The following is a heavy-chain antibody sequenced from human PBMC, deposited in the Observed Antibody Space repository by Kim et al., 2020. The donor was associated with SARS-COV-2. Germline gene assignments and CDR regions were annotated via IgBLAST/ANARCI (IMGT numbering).Heavy chain of an antibody. J-gene: IGHJ3*01. D-gene: IGHD3-16*01. CDR2: ISSSSSNI. CDR1: GFTFSSFY. V-gene: IGHV3-21*01. CDR3: ARQNTGGNAFDV. Sequence: GGSLRLSCAASGFTFSSFYINWVRQAPGKGLEWVSSISSSSSNIYYADSVKGRFTISRDNAKNSLYLQMNSLRAEDTAVYYCARQNTGGNAFDVWGQGA.